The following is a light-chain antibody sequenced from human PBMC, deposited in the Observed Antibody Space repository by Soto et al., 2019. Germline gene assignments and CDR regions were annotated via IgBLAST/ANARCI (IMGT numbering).Light chain of an antibody. CDR3: QQYSNWPT. J-gene: IGKJ5*01. CDR1: HTISSSY. CDR2: GIS. Sequence: EIVLTQSPGTLSLSPGERATLSCRASHTISSSYLAWYQQKPGQAPRLLMYGISRRATGIPDRFSGSGSGTDFTLTISSLQSEDSALYYCQQYSNWPTFGQGTRLEIK. V-gene: IGKV3-20*01.